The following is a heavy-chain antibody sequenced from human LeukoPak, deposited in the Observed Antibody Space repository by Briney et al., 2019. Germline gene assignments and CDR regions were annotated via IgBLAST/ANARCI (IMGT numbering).Heavy chain of an antibody. D-gene: IGHD6-19*01. CDR3: ARDLTGYSSGWYIKYYFDY. J-gene: IGHJ4*02. Sequence: ASVKVSCKASGYTFTGYYMHWVRQAPGQGLEWMGWINPNSGGTKCAQKFQGRVTMTRDTSISTAYMELSRLRSDDTAVYYCARDLTGYSSGWYIKYYFDYWGQGTLVTVSS. CDR2: INPNSGGT. CDR1: GYTFTGYY. V-gene: IGHV1-2*02.